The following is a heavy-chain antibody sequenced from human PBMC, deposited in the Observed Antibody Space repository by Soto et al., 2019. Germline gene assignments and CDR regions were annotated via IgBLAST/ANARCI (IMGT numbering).Heavy chain of an antibody. J-gene: IGHJ3*02. Sequence: GGSLRLSCAASGFTFSSYAMSWVRQAPGKGLEWVSAISGSGGSTYYADSVKGRFTISRDNSKNTLYLQMNSLRAEDTAVYYCAKSYYYDSSGSLDALDIWGQGTMVTVSS. CDR2: ISGSGGST. V-gene: IGHV3-23*01. D-gene: IGHD3-22*01. CDR3: AKSYYYDSSGSLDALDI. CDR1: GFTFSSYA.